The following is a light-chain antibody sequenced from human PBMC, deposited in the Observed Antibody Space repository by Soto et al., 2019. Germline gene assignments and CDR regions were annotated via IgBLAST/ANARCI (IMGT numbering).Light chain of an antibody. Sequence: EIVLTQSPDTLSLSPGQRATLSCRASQSVRSDYFAWYQQKPGQAPRVIIFGVSTRATGVPDRFSGSGSGTDFTLTISSLEPEDFAVYYCQQRSNWPPLFTFGPGTKVDIK. V-gene: IGKV3D-20*02. J-gene: IGKJ3*01. CDR1: QSVRSDY. CDR3: QQRSNWPPLFT. CDR2: GVS.